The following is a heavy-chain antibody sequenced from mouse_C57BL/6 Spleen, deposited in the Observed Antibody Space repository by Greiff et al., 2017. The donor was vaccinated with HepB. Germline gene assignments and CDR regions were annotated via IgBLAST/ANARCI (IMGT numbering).Heavy chain of an antibody. CDR2: ISSGSSTI. CDR3: ARQDYYSNYFDY. J-gene: IGHJ2*01. CDR1: GFTFSDYG. D-gene: IGHD2-5*01. Sequence: EVKLVESGGGLVKPGGSLKLSCAASGFTFSDYGMHWVRQAPEKGLEWVAYISSGSSTIYYADTVKGRFTISRDNAKNTLFLQMTSLRSEDTAMYYCARQDYYSNYFDYWGQGTTLTVSS. V-gene: IGHV5-17*01.